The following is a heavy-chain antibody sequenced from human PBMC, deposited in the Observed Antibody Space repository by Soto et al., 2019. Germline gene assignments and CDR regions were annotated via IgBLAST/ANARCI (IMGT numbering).Heavy chain of an antibody. CDR3: AREAIEAAGPLDN. V-gene: IGHV3-33*01. CDR2: VSSDGSDK. J-gene: IGHJ4*02. D-gene: IGHD6-13*01. CDR1: GLIFRTYD. Sequence: QVQLAESGGGVVQPGGSLRLSCAASGLIFRTYDMHWVRQAPGKGLEWVAVVSSDGSDKNYADSVKGRFTISRDNSKNTLFLQMSSLRADDTAVYYCAREAIEAAGPLDNWGPGTLVIVSS.